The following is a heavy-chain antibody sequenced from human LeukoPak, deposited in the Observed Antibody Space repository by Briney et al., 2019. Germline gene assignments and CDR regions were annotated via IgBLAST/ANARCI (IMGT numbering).Heavy chain of an antibody. CDR2: IIPILGIA. Sequence: SVKVSCKASGGTFSSYAISWVRQAPGQGLEWMGRIIPILGIANYAQKFQGRVTITADKSTSTAYMELSSLRSEDTAVYYCARIAAAGTRGYGWFDPWGQGTQVTVSS. CDR3: ARIAAAGTRGYGWFDP. CDR1: GGTFSSYA. J-gene: IGHJ5*02. D-gene: IGHD6-13*01. V-gene: IGHV1-69*04.